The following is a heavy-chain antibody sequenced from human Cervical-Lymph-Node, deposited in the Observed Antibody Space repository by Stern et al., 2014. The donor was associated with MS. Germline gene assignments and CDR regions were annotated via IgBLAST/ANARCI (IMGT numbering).Heavy chain of an antibody. Sequence: QLQLQESGPGLVKPSETLSLNCTVSGGSFSRSSYYWGWIRQPPGKGLEWIGSIFYSGSTYYNPSLKSRVTIAVDTSKNHFSLHLSSVTAADTAVYYCARPAEPGLAGTTSPFDHWGQGTLVTVSS. D-gene: IGHD1-26*01. CDR3: ARPAEPGLAGTTSPFDH. CDR2: IFYSGST. V-gene: IGHV4-39*01. CDR1: GGSFSRSSYY. J-gene: IGHJ4*02.